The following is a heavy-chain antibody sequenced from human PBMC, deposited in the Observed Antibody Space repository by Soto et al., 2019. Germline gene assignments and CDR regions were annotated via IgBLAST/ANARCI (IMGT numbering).Heavy chain of an antibody. D-gene: IGHD2-8*01. CDR1: GFTFSDFA. CDR3: AKDATSFNAVWDPFDM. J-gene: IGHJ3*02. CDR2: VGGSDDDK. V-gene: IGHV3-23*01. Sequence: EVHLLESGGGVVQPGGSLRLSCAASGFTFSDFAMSWVRQTPGKGLQWVSGVGGSDDDKHYADSVRGRFIVSRDNSKNTLYLQLNSLRADDTAIYYCAKDATSFNAVWDPFDMWGQGTEVTVSS.